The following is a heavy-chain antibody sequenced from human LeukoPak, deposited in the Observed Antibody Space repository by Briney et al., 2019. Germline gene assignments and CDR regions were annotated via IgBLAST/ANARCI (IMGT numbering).Heavy chain of an antibody. D-gene: IGHD3-22*01. CDR3: ASSSTYYDSSGLAFDY. CDR1: GYSFTSYW. J-gene: IGHJ4*02. Sequence: GESLKISCKGSGYSFTSYWIGWVRQMPGKGLEGMGIIYPGDSDTRYSPSFQGQVTISADKSISTAYLQWSSLKASDTAMYYCASSSTYYDSSGLAFDYWGQGTLVTVSS. CDR2: IYPGDSDT. V-gene: IGHV5-51*01.